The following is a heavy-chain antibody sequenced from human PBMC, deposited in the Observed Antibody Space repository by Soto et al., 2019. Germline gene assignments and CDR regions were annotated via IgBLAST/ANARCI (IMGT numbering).Heavy chain of an antibody. D-gene: IGHD3-3*01. V-gene: IGHV1-58*01. Sequence: SVKVSCKASGFTFTSSAVQWVRQARGQRLEWIGWIVVGSGNTNYAQKFQERVTITRDMSTSTAYMELSSLRSEDTAVYYCAAAPNYDFWSGYYTDYYGMDVWGQGTTVTVS. J-gene: IGHJ6*02. CDR2: IVVGSGNT. CDR3: AAAPNYDFWSGYYTDYYGMDV. CDR1: GFTFTSSA.